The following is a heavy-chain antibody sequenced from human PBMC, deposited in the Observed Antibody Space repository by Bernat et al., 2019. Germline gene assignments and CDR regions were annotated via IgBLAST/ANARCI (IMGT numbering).Heavy chain of an antibody. CDR1: GFTFSSYG. J-gene: IGHJ4*02. D-gene: IGHD5-24*01. V-gene: IGHV3-30*03. CDR3: ALIWLQRSGFDY. Sequence: QVQLVESGGGVVQPGRSLRLSCAASGFTFSSYGMHWVRQAPGKGLEWVAVISYDGSNKYYADSVKGRFTISRDNSKNTLYLQMNSLRAEDTAVYYWALIWLQRSGFDYWGQGTLVTVSS. CDR2: ISYDGSNK.